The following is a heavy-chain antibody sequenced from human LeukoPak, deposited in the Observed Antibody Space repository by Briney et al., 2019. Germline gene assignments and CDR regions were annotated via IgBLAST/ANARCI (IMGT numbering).Heavy chain of an antibody. Sequence: AGGSLRLSCAASGFTFSSYAMSWVRQAPGKGLEWVSAISGSGGSTYYADSVKGRFTISRDNSKNTLYLQMNSLRAEDTAVYYCAIIAVAGTAFDYWGQGTLVTVSS. CDR3: AIIAVAGTAFDY. CDR2: ISGSGGST. J-gene: IGHJ4*02. V-gene: IGHV3-23*01. D-gene: IGHD6-19*01. CDR1: GFTFSSYA.